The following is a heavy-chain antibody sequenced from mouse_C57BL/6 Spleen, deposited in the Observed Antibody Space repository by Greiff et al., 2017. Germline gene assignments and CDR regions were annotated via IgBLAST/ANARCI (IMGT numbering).Heavy chain of an antibody. CDR1: GYTFTSYW. V-gene: IGHV1-52*01. J-gene: IGHJ1*03. Sequence: VQLQQPGAELVRPGSSVKLSCKASGYTFTSYWMHWVQQRPIQGLEWIGNIDPSDSETHYNQKFKDKATLTVDKSSSTAYMQLSSLTSEDSAVYDCARRIYYDYEGGYFDVWGTGTTVTVSA. CDR3: ARRIYYDYEGGYFDV. D-gene: IGHD2-4*01. CDR2: IDPSDSET.